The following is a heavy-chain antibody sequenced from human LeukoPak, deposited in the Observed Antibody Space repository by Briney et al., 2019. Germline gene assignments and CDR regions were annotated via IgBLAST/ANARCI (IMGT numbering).Heavy chain of an antibody. CDR1: GFIFSSYW. CDR3: ARDSRFTMRDY. D-gene: IGHD3-22*01. Sequence: GGSLRLSCAASGFIFSSYWMSWVRQAPGKGLEWVANIKQDGSDKSYVDFVKGRFTISRDNAKNSLYLQMNSLGAEDTAVYYCARDSRFTMRDYWGQGTLVTVSS. CDR2: IKQDGSDK. V-gene: IGHV3-7*01. J-gene: IGHJ4*02.